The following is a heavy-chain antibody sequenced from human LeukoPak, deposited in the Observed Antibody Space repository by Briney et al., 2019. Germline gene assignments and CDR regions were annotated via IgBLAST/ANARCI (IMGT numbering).Heavy chain of an antibody. V-gene: IGHV3-30-3*01. D-gene: IGHD1-1*01. Sequence: GRSLRLSCAASGFTFSSYAMHWVRQAPGKGLEWVAVISYDGSNKYYADFVKGRFTISRDNSKNTLYLQMNSLRAEDTAVYYCARETVPTTFDYWGQGTLVTVSS. CDR1: GFTFSSYA. J-gene: IGHJ4*02. CDR2: ISYDGSNK. CDR3: ARETVPTTFDY.